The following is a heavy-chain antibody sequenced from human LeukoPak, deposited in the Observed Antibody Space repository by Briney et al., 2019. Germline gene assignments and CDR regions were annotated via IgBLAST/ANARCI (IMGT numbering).Heavy chain of an antibody. V-gene: IGHV1-46*01. CDR1: GYTFTSYY. CDR3: ARRANDAFDI. CDR2: INPNDGST. Sequence: AAVKVSCKRSGYTFTSYYIHWVRQAAGQGLEWLGIINPNDGSTNYAQKFQGRVTMTRDMSKSTVYMELSSLRSEDTAVYFCARRANDAFDIWGQGTMVTVSS. J-gene: IGHJ3*02.